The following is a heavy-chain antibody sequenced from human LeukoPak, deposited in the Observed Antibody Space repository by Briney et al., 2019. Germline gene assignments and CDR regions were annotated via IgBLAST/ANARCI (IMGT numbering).Heavy chain of an antibody. CDR1: GYTFSNYG. CDR2: ISSYNDNT. CDR3: AKDRYCSSPSCWNFDS. Sequence: ASVKVSCKASGYTFSNYGISWVRQAPGQGLEWMGWISSYNDNTNYAQKLQGRVTMTTDTSTSTAYMELRSLRSDDTAVYYCAKDRYCSSPSCWNFDSWGQGTLVTVSS. V-gene: IGHV1-18*01. D-gene: IGHD2-2*01. J-gene: IGHJ4*02.